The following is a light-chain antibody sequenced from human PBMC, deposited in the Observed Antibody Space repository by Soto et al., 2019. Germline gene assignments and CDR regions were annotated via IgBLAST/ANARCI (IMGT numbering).Light chain of an antibody. CDR1: QSVSSYS. Sequence: EILLTQSPGTLSLSPGERATLSCRASQSVSSYSLAWYQKKPRHAPRLLIYGASTRTTGIPDRLSGSGSGTDFTLTIGRMEPGDFAVYYCQQYGTPGTFGHGTKVDIK. J-gene: IGKJ1*01. CDR3: QQYGTPGT. CDR2: GAS. V-gene: IGKV3-20*01.